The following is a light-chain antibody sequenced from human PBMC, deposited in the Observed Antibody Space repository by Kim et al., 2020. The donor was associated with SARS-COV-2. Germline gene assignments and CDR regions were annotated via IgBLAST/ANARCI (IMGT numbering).Light chain of an antibody. CDR1: QSISIY. Sequence: DIQMTQSPTSLSASVGDRVTITCRASQSISIYLNWYQQKPGKAPKLLIYAASNLQSGVPSRFSGSGSGTDFTLTISSLQPEDFATYYCQQSYSIPITFGQGTRLEIK. J-gene: IGKJ5*01. V-gene: IGKV1-39*01. CDR2: AAS. CDR3: QQSYSIPIT.